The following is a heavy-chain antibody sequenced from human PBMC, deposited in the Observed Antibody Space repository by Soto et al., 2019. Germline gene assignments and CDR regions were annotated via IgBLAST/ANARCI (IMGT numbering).Heavy chain of an antibody. V-gene: IGHV3-30-3*01. CDR3: ARDNDGEEDY. J-gene: IGHJ4*02. D-gene: IGHD4-17*01. Sequence: QVQLVESGGGVVQPGSSLRLSCAASGFTFSSYAMPWVRQAPGKGLEWVAVISYDGSNKYYADSVKGRFTISRDNSKNTLYLQMNSLRAEDTAVYYCARDNDGEEDYWGQGTLVTVSS. CDR2: ISYDGSNK. CDR1: GFTFSSYA.